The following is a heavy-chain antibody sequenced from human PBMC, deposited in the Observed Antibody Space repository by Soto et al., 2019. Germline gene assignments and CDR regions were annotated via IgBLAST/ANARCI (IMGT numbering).Heavy chain of an antibody. CDR2: INHSGST. J-gene: IGHJ3*02. CDR1: GGSFSGYY. CDR3: ARAYEKAAFDI. V-gene: IGHV4-34*01. Sequence: SETLSLTCAVYGGSFSGYYWSWIRQPPGKGLEWIGEINHSGSTNYNPSLKSRVTISVDTSKNQFSLKLSSVTAADTAVYYCARAYEKAAFDIWGQGTMVTVSS. D-gene: IGHD5-12*01.